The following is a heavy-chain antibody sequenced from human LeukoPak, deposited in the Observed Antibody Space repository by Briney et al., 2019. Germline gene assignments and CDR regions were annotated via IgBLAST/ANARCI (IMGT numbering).Heavy chain of an antibody. CDR1: GGSISSYY. V-gene: IGHV4-59*01. J-gene: IGHJ4*02. D-gene: IGHD5-18*01. CDR3: ARVWEETAMVIDY. Sequence: SETLSLTCTVSGGSISSYYWSWIRQPPGKGLEWIGYIYYSGSTNYNPSLKSRFTISVDTSKNHFSLKLSSVTAADTAVYYCARVWEETAMVIDYWGQGTLVTVSS. CDR2: IYYSGST.